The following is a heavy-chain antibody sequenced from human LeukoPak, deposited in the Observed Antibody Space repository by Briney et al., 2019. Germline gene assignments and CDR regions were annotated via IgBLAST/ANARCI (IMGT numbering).Heavy chain of an antibody. J-gene: IGHJ4*02. CDR3: ARARDGYNSIRFDY. CDR1: GYTFTGYY. Sequence: AASVKVSCKASGYTFTGYYMHWVRQAPGQGLEWMGWINPNSGGTNYAQKFQGRVTMTRDTSISTVYMELSRLRSDDTAVYYCARARDGYNSIRFDYWGQGTLVTVSS. CDR2: INPNSGGT. V-gene: IGHV1-2*02. D-gene: IGHD5-24*01.